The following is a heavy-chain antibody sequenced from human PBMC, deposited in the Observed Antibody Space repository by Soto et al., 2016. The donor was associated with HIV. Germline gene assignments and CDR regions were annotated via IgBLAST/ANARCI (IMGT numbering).Heavy chain of an antibody. V-gene: IGHV1-2*02. CDR3: ARAGATMVRGVSY. D-gene: IGHD3-10*01. CDR1: GYTFSGYY. J-gene: IGHJ4*02. Sequence: QVQLVQSGAEVKKPGASVKVSCKASGYTFSGYYIHWVRQAPGQGLEWMGWINPNSGGTNYAQKLQGRVTMTTDTSTSTAYMELRSLRSDDTAVYYCARAGATMVRGVSYWGQGTLVTVSS. CDR2: INPNSGGT.